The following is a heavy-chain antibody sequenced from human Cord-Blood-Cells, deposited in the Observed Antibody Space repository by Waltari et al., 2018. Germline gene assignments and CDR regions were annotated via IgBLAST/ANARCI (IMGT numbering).Heavy chain of an antibody. J-gene: IGHJ4*02. V-gene: IGHV3-53*01. Sequence: RQAPGKGLEWVSVIYSGGSTYYADSVKGRFTISRDNSKNTLYLQMNSLRAEDTAVYYCARSPKGRGGAAAYWGQGTLVTVSS. CDR3: ARSPKGRGGAAAY. CDR2: IYSGGST. D-gene: IGHD6-13*01.